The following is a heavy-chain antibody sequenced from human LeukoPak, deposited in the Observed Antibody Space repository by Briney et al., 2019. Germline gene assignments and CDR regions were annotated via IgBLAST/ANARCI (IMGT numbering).Heavy chain of an antibody. CDR2: TWYGGSNK. J-gene: IGHJ4*02. V-gene: IGHV3-33*08. CDR3: ARDPVLLLSSFDY. D-gene: IGHD2-21*02. CDR1: GFTFSNYG. Sequence: GRSLRLSCAGSGFTFSNYGMHWVRQAPGKGLEWVAVTWYGGSNKYYADSVKGRFTISRDNAKNSLYLQMNSLRAEDTAVYYCARDPVLLLSSFDYWGQGTLVTVSS.